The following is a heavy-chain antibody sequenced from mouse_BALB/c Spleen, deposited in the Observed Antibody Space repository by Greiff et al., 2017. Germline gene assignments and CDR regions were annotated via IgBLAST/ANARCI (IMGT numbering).Heavy chain of an antibody. CDR2: ILPGSGST. Sequence: VQLQQSGAELMKPGASVKISCKATGYTFSSYWIEWVKQRPGHGLEWIGEILPGSGSTNYNEKFKGKATFTADTSSNTAYMQLSSLTSEDSAVYYCARWPTVVAKDYAMDYWGQGTSVTVSS. CDR1: GYTFSSYW. CDR3: ARWPTVVAKDYAMDY. V-gene: IGHV1-9*01. J-gene: IGHJ4*01. D-gene: IGHD1-1*01.